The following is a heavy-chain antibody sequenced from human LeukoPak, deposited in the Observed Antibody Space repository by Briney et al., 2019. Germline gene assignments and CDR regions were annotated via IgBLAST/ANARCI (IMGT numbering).Heavy chain of an antibody. CDR3: ARAHVDIVATIGSKNYFDY. CDR1: GGSFSGYY. J-gene: IGHJ4*02. D-gene: IGHD5-12*01. CDR2: INHSGST. Sequence: SETLSLTCAVYGGSFSGYYWSWIRQPPGKGLEWIREINHSGSTNYNPSLKSRVTISVDTSKNQFSLKLSSVTAADTAVYYCARAHVDIVATIGSKNYFDYWGQGTLVTVSS. V-gene: IGHV4-34*01.